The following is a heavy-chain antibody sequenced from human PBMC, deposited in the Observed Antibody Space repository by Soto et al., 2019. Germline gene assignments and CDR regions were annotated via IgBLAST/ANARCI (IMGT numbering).Heavy chain of an antibody. CDR2: IYYSGST. V-gene: IGHV4-31*03. CDR3: ASSRFGELYNWFDP. J-gene: IGHJ5*02. CDR1: GGSISSGGYY. Sequence: SETLSLTCTVSGGSISSGGYYWSWIRQHPGKGLEWIGYIYYSGSTYYNPSLKSRVTISVDTSKNQFSLKLSSVTAADTAVYYCASSRFGELYNWFDPWGQGTLVTVSS. D-gene: IGHD3-10*01.